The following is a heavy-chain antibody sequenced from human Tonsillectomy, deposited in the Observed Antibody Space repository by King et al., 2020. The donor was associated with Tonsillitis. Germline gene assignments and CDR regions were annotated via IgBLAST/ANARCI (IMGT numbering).Heavy chain of an antibody. V-gene: IGHV3-30-3*01. Sequence: VQLVESGGGVVQPGRSLRLSCAASGFTFSSYAMHWVRQAPGEGLEWVALISYDGSNKYYADSVKGRFTISRDNSKNTLYLQMNSLRAEDTAVYYCASPRYYGSGSYYYFEYWGQGTLVTVSS. CDR2: ISYDGSNK. CDR1: GFTFSSYA. CDR3: ASPRYYGSGSYYYFEY. D-gene: IGHD3-10*01. J-gene: IGHJ4*02.